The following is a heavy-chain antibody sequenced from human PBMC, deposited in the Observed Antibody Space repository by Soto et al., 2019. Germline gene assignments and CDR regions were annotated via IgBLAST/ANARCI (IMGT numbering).Heavy chain of an antibody. V-gene: IGHV4-59*01. CDR1: GGSISSYY. Sequence: SETLSLTCTVSGGSISSYYWSWVRQPPGKGLEWIGHIYYTGSTNYNPSLKSRVTISVDTSKNQFSLTLSSVTAADTAVYYCARIRDNGSGWSDNWFDPWGQGTLVTVSS. J-gene: IGHJ5*02. CDR3: ARIRDNGSGWSDNWFDP. CDR2: IYYTGST. D-gene: IGHD6-19*01.